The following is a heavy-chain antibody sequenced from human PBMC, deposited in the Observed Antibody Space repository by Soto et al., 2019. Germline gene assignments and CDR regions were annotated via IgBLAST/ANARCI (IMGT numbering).Heavy chain of an antibody. Sequence: QVQLVESGGGVVQPGRSLRLSCAASGFTFSSYGMHWVRQAPGKGLEWVAVISYDGSNKYYADSVKGRFTISRDNSKNTLYLQMNSVRAEDTAVYYCAKNVDTAMVDTVDYWGQGTLVTVSS. CDR1: GFTFSSYG. CDR2: ISYDGSNK. D-gene: IGHD5-18*01. CDR3: AKNVDTAMVDTVDY. V-gene: IGHV3-30*18. J-gene: IGHJ4*02.